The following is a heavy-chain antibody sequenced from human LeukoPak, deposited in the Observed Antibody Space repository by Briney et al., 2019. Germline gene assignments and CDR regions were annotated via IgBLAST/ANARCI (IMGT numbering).Heavy chain of an antibody. CDR2: INPSSGGT. J-gene: IGHJ5*02. CDR3: ARNGRDSGYCSSTSCHDWFDP. CDR1: GYTFTGYY. Sequence: EASVKVSCKASGYTFTGYYMHWVRQAPGQGLEWMGWINPSSGGTNYAQKFQGWVTMTRDTSINTAYMELSRLRSDDTAVYYCARNGRDSGYCSSTSCHDWFDPWGQGTLVTVSS. D-gene: IGHD2-2*01. V-gene: IGHV1-2*04.